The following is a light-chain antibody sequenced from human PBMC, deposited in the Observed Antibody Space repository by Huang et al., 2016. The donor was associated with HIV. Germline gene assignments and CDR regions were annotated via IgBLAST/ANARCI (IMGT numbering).Light chain of an antibody. V-gene: IGKV1-NL1*01. CDR3: KQYQSVPWT. CDR2: ATS. J-gene: IGKJ1*01. CDR1: QGISKS. Sequence: DIQMTQSPSSLSASVGDRVTIICRASQGISKSLAWYQQKPGKAPKLLLYATSKLEIGVPSRFSGSGSGTHYTLTISTLQPEDLATYYCKQYQSVPWTFGQGTKVAI.